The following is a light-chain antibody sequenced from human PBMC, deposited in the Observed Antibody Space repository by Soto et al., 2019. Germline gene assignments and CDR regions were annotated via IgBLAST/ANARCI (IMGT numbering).Light chain of an antibody. V-gene: IGKV1-39*01. CDR2: AAS. Sequence: DIQRTESPSSMSASVGDRVTITCRASQSISSYLNWYQQKPGKAPKLLIYAASSLQSGVPSRFSGSGSGTDFTLTISSLKPEDSATYYCQQSYSAIVAFGQGTKVDIK. J-gene: IGKJ1*01. CDR1: QSISSY. CDR3: QQSYSAIVA.